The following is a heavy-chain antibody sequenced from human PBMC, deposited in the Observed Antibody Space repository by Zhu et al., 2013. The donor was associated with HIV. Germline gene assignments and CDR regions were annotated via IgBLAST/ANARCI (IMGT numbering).Heavy chain of an antibody. CDR2: ISTSGSTK. D-gene: IGHD6-6*01. Sequence: EVQLVESGGALVQPGESLRLSCAASGFTFGSYSMNWVRQAPGKGLEWVSYISTSGSTKYYADSVKGRFTISRDNSKNTLYLQMNSLRAEDTAVYYCAKDYLASYSSSSVFDYWGQGTLVTVSS. J-gene: IGHJ4*02. V-gene: IGHV3-48*01. CDR3: AKDYLASYSSSSVFDY. CDR1: GFTFGSYS.